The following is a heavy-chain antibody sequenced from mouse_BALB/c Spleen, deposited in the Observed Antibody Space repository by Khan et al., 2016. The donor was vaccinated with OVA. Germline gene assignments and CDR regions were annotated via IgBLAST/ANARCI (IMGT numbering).Heavy chain of an antibody. D-gene: IGHD2-10*01. V-gene: IGHV1S136*01. CDR2: INPYNDGT. CDR1: GYTFTSYV. J-gene: IGHJ4*01. CDR3: ARSTYYGNPYAMDY. Sequence: VQLKQSGPELVKPGASVKMSCKASGYTFTSYVMHWVKQRPGQGLEWIGYINPYNDGTKYNEKFKGKATLTSDKSSSTSYMELSSLTSDDSAVYYSARSTYYGNPYAMDYWGQGTSVTVSS.